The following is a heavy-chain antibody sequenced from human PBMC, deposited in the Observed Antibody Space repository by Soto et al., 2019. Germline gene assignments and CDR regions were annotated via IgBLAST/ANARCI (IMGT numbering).Heavy chain of an antibody. Sequence: QVQLQESGPGLVKPSETLSLTCAVSGDSISSYYCMWIRQPPGKGLESIGYLYYGRSANYNPSLKXRITXSXNTSTNPCSLTLSSMTAADTAVYYCALRSMAVVPEYWGQGTLVTVSS. D-gene: IGHD3-22*01. J-gene: IGHJ4*02. CDR3: ALRSMAVVPEY. CDR1: GDSISSYY. V-gene: IGHV4-59*01. CDR2: LYYGRSA.